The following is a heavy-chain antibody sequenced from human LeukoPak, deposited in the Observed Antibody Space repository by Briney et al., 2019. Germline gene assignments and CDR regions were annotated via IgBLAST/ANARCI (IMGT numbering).Heavy chain of an antibody. CDR2: IHHTGKN. D-gene: IGHD1-1*01. V-gene: IGHV4-59*01. Sequence: PSETLSLTCTVSGDSITSFYWNWVRQSLEKGLEWIGYIHHTGKNYYNPSLKSRITMSVDTSRSQFFLKLSSVTAADTAVYYCAKWHERLLAFDSWGQGVLVTVSS. CDR1: GDSITSFY. CDR3: AKWHERLLAFDS. J-gene: IGHJ4*02.